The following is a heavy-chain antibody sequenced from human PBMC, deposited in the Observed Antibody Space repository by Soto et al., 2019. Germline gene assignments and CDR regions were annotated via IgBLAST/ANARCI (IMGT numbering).Heavy chain of an antibody. Sequence: GGSLRLSCAASGFTFSSYALNWVRQAPGKGLEWVSTISGRGGRAYYADSVKGRFTISRDNSKNALYLQLDSLRAEDTAVYYCAKDRSQGAVAGTSDFDYWGQGTLVTVSS. CDR1: GFTFSSYA. V-gene: IGHV3-23*01. D-gene: IGHD6-19*01. CDR3: AKDRSQGAVAGTSDFDY. J-gene: IGHJ4*02. CDR2: ISGRGGRA.